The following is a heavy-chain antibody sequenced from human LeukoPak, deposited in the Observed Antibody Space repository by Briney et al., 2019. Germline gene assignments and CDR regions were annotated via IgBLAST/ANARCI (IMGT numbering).Heavy chain of an antibody. CDR2: ISSSSSTI. V-gene: IGHV3-48*01. Sequence: GGSLRLSCAASGFTFSSYSMNWVRQAPGKGLEWVSYISSSSSTIYYADSVKGRFTISRDNAKNSLYLQMNSLRAEDTAMYYCARDTVTSDYWGQGTLVTVSS. CDR3: ARDTVTSDY. J-gene: IGHJ4*02. D-gene: IGHD4-11*01. CDR1: GFTFSSYS.